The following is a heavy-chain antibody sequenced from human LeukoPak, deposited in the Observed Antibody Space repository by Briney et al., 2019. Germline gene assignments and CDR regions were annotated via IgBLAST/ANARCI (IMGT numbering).Heavy chain of an antibody. Sequence: GGSLRLSCAASGFTFSSYSMNWVRQAPGKGPEWVSSISSSSSYIYYADSVKGRFTISRDNAKNSLYPQMNSLRAEDTAVYYCARGSPHYDSGYRDWGQGTLVTVSS. CDR3: ARGSPHYDSGYRD. V-gene: IGHV3-21*01. CDR1: GFTFSSYS. CDR2: ISSSSSYI. D-gene: IGHD3-22*01. J-gene: IGHJ4*02.